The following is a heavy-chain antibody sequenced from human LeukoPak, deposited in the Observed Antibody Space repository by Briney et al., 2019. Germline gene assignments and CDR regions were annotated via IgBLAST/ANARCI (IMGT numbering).Heavy chain of an antibody. Sequence: GGSLRLSCAASGFTFSSYAMHWVRQALGKGLEWVALISYDGTNKFYEDSVKGRFTISRDNSKNTLFLQVNSLRAEDTAVYYCARDLTGWGESSGYSDYWGQGTLVTVSS. D-gene: IGHD3-22*01. J-gene: IGHJ4*02. CDR3: ARDLTGWGESSGYSDY. V-gene: IGHV3-30*01. CDR2: ISYDGTNK. CDR1: GFTFSSYA.